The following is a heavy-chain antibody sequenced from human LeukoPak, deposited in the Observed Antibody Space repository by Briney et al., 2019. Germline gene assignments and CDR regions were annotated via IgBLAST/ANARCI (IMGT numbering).Heavy chain of an antibody. CDR3: ARLEGGSYYYYGMDV. D-gene: IGHD3-16*01. J-gene: IGHJ6*02. Sequence: KTSETLSLTCTVSGGSISSYYWSWIRQPPGKGLEWIGYIYYSGSTNYNPSLKSRVTISVDTSKNQFSLKLSSVTAADTAVYYCARLEGGSYYYYGMDVWGQGTTVTVSS. CDR1: GGSISSYY. V-gene: IGHV4-59*08. CDR2: IYYSGST.